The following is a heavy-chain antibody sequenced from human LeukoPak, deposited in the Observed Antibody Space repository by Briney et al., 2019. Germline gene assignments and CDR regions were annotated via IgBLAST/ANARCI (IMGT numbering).Heavy chain of an antibody. CDR1: GFTFSSYA. V-gene: IGHV3-23*01. J-gene: IGHJ6*02. CDR2: ISGSGGST. Sequence: GGSLRLSCAASGFTFSSYAMTWVRQAPGKGLEWVSAISGSGGSTYYADSVKGRFTISRDNSKNTLYLQMNSLRAEDTAVYYCAKARAGVYSSSSSGASYSYGLDVGGQGPTVTFPS. D-gene: IGHD6-6*01. CDR3: AKARAGVYSSSSSGASYSYGLDV.